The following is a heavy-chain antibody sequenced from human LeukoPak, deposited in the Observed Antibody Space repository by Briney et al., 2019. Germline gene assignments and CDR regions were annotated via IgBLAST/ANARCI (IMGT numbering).Heavy chain of an antibody. D-gene: IGHD1-26*01. CDR3: ARDPQYSGSYPIDY. CDR1: GFTSSSYS. Sequence: GGSLRLSCAASGFTSSSYSMNWVRRAPGKGLEWVSSISSSSSYIYYADSVKGRFTISRDNAKNSLYLQMNSLRAEDTAVYYCARDPQYSGSYPIDYWGQGTLVTVSS. CDR2: ISSSSSYI. V-gene: IGHV3-21*01. J-gene: IGHJ4*02.